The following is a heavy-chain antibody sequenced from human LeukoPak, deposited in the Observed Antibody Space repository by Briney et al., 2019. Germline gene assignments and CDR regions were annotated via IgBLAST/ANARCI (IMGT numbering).Heavy chain of an antibody. V-gene: IGHV4-59*08. CDR1: GGSISSHY. D-gene: IGHD3-10*01. CDR3: ARHATGSYSVPWLDP. CDR2: FSDSGST. Sequence: SETLSLTCTVSGGSISSHYWSWIRQPPGKGLEWIGYFSDSGSTIYNPSLKSRVTILGDTSKNQFSLKLSSVTAADTAVYYCARHATGSYSVPWLDPWSQGTLVTVSS. J-gene: IGHJ5*02.